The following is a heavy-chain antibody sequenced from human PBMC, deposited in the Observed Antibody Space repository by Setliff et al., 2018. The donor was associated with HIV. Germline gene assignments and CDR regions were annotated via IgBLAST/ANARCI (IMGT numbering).Heavy chain of an antibody. CDR1: SDSISSGSYY. CDR3: AKRTFGSGRHDP. D-gene: IGHD3-16*01. V-gene: IGHV4-61*09. J-gene: IGHJ5*02. Sequence: PSETLSLTCSVSSDSISSGSYYWSWIRLPAGKGLEWIGQIHTSGSTNYNPSLKSRVTISMDTSKNQFSLNLNSVTATDTAVYYCAKRTFGSGRHDPWGQGTLVTVSS. CDR2: IHTSGST.